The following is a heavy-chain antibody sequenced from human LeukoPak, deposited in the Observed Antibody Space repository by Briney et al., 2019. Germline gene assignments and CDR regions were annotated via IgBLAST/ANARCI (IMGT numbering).Heavy chain of an antibody. CDR2: INSDGSST. V-gene: IGHV3-74*01. Sequence: GGSLRLSCAASGFTFSSYWMHWVRQAPGKGLVWVSRINSDGSSTSYADSVKGRFTISRDNAKNTLYLQMNSLRAEDTAVYYCASPYCSSTSCYVGPFFGGQGTLVTASS. CDR1: GFTFSSYW. D-gene: IGHD2-2*01. CDR3: ASPYCSSTSCYVGPFF. J-gene: IGHJ4*02.